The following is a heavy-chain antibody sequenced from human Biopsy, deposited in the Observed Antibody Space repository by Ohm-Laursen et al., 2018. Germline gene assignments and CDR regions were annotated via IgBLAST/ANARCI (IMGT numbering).Heavy chain of an antibody. CDR2: ITNTGRTV. J-gene: IGHJ6*02. CDR1: GFTFSDYY. CDR3: ARDTRWSPYSMDV. D-gene: IGHD4-23*01. Sequence: SLRLSCAASGFTFSDYYMNWIRQAPGKGLEWVSFITNTGRTVYADSVKGRVTIPRDNSENSLHLQMKSLRAEDTAVYYCARDTRWSPYSMDVWGQGTTVTVSS. V-gene: IGHV3-11*01.